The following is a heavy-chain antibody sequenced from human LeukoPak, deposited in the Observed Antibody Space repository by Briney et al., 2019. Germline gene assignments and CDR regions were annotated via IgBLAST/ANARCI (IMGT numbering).Heavy chain of an antibody. Sequence: GGSLRLCCAASGFTVSSNHMNWVRQAPGKGLEWLSVVHGDGSTYYADSVKGRFTISRDNSKNTLYLQMNSLSAEDTAVYYCAREWVLRYYGWLSERYFDLWGRGTLVTVSS. V-gene: IGHV3-66*01. CDR1: GFTVSSNH. J-gene: IGHJ2*01. D-gene: IGHD3-9*01. CDR2: VHGDGST. CDR3: AREWVLRYYGWLSERYFDL.